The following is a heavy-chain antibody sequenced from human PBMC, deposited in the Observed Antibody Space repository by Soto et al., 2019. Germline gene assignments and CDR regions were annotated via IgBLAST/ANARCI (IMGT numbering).Heavy chain of an antibody. Sequence: QVQLQESGPGLVKPSQTLSLTCTVSGGSISSGGYYWSWIRQHPGKGLEWIGYIYYSGSTYYIPSLKSRVTISVDTSKNQFSLKLSAVTAAETAGYYCARVGKTAIYDCGDPVDYWGQGTLVTVSS. CDR2: IYYSGST. CDR1: GGSISSGGYY. D-gene: IGHD4-17*01. V-gene: IGHV4-31*03. CDR3: ARVGKTAIYDCGDPVDY. J-gene: IGHJ4*02.